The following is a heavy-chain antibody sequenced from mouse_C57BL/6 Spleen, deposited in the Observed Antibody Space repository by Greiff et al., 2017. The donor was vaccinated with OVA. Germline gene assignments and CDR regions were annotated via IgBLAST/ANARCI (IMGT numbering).Heavy chain of an antibody. D-gene: IGHD2-3*01. Sequence: EVKLVESGGGLVKPGGSLKLSCAASGFTFSDYGMHWVRQAPEKGLEWVAYISSGSSTIYYADTVKCRFTISRDNAKNTLFLHMTSLRSEDTAMYYCARGIYDGAQARDDGGQGTSVTVSS. J-gene: IGHJ4*01. CDR1: GFTFSDYG. V-gene: IGHV5-17*01. CDR3: ARGIYDGAQARDD. CDR2: ISSGSSTI.